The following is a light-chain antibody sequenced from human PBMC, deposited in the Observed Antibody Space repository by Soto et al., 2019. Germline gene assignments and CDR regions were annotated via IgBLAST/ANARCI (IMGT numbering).Light chain of an antibody. CDR1: QGVATT. J-gene: IGKJ4*01. CDR2: NAY. Sequence: EIVMTQSPASLSVSPGESVTLSCRASQGVATTLAWYRQQPGQAPRLLIYNAYIRASGVPARFSGSGSGTESTLTISSLQSEDFAVYYCQHYKTWPLAFGGGTKVEIK. CDR3: QHYKTWPLA. V-gene: IGKV3-15*01.